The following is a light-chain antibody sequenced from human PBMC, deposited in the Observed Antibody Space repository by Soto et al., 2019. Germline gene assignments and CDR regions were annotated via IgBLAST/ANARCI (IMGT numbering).Light chain of an antibody. CDR1: QSVSSSY. J-gene: IGKJ1*01. Sequence: EIVLTQSPGTLSLSQGEGATLSCRASQSVSSSYFAWYQQKPGQAPRLLIYGASSRATGIPDRFSGSASGTDFTLTISRLEPEDFAVYYCQQCGSSPWTFGQGTKVETK. CDR3: QQCGSSPWT. V-gene: IGKV3-20*01. CDR2: GAS.